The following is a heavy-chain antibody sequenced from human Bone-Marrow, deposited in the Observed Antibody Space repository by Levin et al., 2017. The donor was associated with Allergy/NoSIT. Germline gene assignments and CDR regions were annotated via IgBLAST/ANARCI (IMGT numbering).Heavy chain of an antibody. V-gene: IGHV1-2*02. J-gene: IGHJ4*02. D-gene: IGHD6-19*01. Sequence: ASVKVSCKASGYTFTGYYMHWVRQAPGQGLEWMGWINPNSGGTNYAQKFQGRVTMTRDTSISTAYMELSRLRSDDTAVYYCARVPRGIGDSSGWYIGGNDYWGQGTLVTVSS. CDR1: GYTFTGYY. CDR3: ARVPRGIGDSSGWYIGGNDY. CDR2: INPNSGGT.